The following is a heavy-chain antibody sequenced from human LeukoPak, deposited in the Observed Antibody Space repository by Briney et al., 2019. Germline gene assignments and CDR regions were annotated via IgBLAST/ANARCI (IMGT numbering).Heavy chain of an antibody. D-gene: IGHD3-22*01. J-gene: IGHJ6*03. V-gene: IGHV4-59*01. Sequence: PSETLSLTCAVSGGSISGYYWSWIRQSPDKGLEWIGYIYYSGSTNYNPSLQSRVTISVDTSKNQFSLKLSSVTAADTAVYYCARVAIPYDISPYYDSYMDVWGKGTTVTVSS. CDR2: IYYSGST. CDR3: ARVAIPYDISPYYDSYMDV. CDR1: GGSISGYY.